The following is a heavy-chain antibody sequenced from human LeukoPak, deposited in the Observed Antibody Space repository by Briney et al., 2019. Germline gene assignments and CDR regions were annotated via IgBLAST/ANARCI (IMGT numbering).Heavy chain of an antibody. D-gene: IGHD3-10*01. J-gene: IGHJ6*02. CDR3: ARGAVRGVSYYYYYGMDV. CDR1: GYTFTGYY. CDR2: INPNSGGT. Sequence: ASVKVSCKASGYTFTGYYMHWVRQAPGQGLEWMGWINPNSGGTNYAQKFQGRVTMTRDTSISTAYMELSRLRSDDTAVYYCARGAVRGVSYYYYYGMDVWGQGTTVTVSS. V-gene: IGHV1-2*02.